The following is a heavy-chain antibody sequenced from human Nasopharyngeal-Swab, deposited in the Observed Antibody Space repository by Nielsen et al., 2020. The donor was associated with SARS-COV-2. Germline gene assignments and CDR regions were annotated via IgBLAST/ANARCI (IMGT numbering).Heavy chain of an antibody. V-gene: IGHV3-33*01. CDR1: GFTFSSYG. D-gene: IGHD5-12*01. Sequence: GESLKISCAASGFTFSSYGMHWVRQAPGKGLEWVAVIWYDGSNKYYADSVKGRFTISRDNSKNTLYLQMNSLRAEDTAVYYCARDGNIVATIEGATTGFDYWGQGTLVTV. CDR2: IWYDGSNK. J-gene: IGHJ4*02. CDR3: ARDGNIVATIEGATTGFDY.